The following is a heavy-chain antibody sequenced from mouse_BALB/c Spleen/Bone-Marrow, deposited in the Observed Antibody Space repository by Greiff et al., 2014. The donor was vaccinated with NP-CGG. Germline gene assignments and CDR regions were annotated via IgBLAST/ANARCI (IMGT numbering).Heavy chain of an antibody. CDR2: IYPGDGDT. CDR3: ARGGISVDY. CDR1: GYVFGTYW. V-gene: IGHV1-80*01. J-gene: IGHJ2*01. Sequence: VQLQQSGAELVRPGSSVKISCKSSGYVFGTYWKNWVKQRPGQGLEWIGQIYPGDGDTDFNGKFKDKATLTADESSNTAYMQLSSLTSEDSAVYFCARGGISVDYRGQGTTLTVSS.